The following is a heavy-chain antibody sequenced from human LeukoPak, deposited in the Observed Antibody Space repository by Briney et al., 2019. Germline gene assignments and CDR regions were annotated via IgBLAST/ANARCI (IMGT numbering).Heavy chain of an antibody. D-gene: IGHD4-11*01. J-gene: IGHJ6*03. CDR3: ATGSMTTRYYYYFHMDV. CDR2: IYYSGDT. Sequence: SETLSLTCTVSGGSINSTRYYWGWIRQPPGRGLEWIGSIYYSGDTHYNPSLRSRVTISVDTSKNQFSLRMHSMTAADTSFYYCATGSMTTRYYYYFHMDVWGPGTTVTVSS. V-gene: IGHV4-39*01. CDR1: GGSINSTRYY.